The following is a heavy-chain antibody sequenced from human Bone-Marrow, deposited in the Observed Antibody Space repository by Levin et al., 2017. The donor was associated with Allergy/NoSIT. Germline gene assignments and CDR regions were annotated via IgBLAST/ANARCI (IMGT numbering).Heavy chain of an antibody. CDR3: AGYSSGYSGDAFDI. Sequence: GGSLRLSCAASGFTFSSYWMRWVRQAPGKGLEWVANIKQDGSEKYYVDSVKGRFTISRDNAKNSLYLQMNSLRAEDTAVYYCAGYSSGYSGDAFDIWGQGTMVTVSS. V-gene: IGHV3-7*01. J-gene: IGHJ3*02. CDR2: IKQDGSEK. CDR1: GFTFSSYW. D-gene: IGHD3-22*01.